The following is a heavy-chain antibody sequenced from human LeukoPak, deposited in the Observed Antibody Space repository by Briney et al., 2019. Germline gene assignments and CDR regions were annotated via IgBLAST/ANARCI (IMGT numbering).Heavy chain of an antibody. Sequence: PGGSLRLSCAASGFTFSSYSMNWVRQAPGKGLEWVSSISSSSSYIYYADSVKGRFTISRDNAKNSLYLQMNSLRAEDTAVYYCARGGNYDFWSGFDYWGQGTLVTVSS. CDR3: ARGGNYDFWSGFDY. CDR1: GFTFSSYS. CDR2: ISSSSSYI. V-gene: IGHV3-21*01. J-gene: IGHJ4*02. D-gene: IGHD3-3*01.